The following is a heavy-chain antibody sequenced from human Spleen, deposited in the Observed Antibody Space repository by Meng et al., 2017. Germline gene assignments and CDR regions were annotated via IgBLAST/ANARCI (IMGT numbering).Heavy chain of an antibody. CDR1: GGSFSDYY. Sequence: QVQLPQWGAGLLKPSGTLPLTCVVSGGSFSDYYWSWIRQPPGKGLEWIGEINHSGSTNYNPSLESRATISVDTSQNNLSLKLSSVTAADSAVYYCARGPTTMAHDFDYWGQGTLVTVSS. D-gene: IGHD4-11*01. CDR3: ARGPTTMAHDFDY. J-gene: IGHJ4*02. V-gene: IGHV4-34*01. CDR2: INHSGST.